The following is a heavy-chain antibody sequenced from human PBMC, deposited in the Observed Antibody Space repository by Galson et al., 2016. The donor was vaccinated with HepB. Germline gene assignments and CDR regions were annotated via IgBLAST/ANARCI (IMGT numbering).Heavy chain of an antibody. V-gene: IGHV1-46*01. CDR3: ASSSVLLWFREDQDAFDV. J-gene: IGHJ3*01. Sequence: QSGAEVKKPGESLKTSCKASGYTFTSYYMHWVRQAPGQGLEWMGIINPSVGSTSYAQKFQGRVTMTRDTSTSTVYMELSSLRSEDTAVYYCASSSVLLWFREDQDAFDVWGQGTMVTVSS. CDR1: GYTFTSYY. CDR2: INPSVGST. D-gene: IGHD3-10*01.